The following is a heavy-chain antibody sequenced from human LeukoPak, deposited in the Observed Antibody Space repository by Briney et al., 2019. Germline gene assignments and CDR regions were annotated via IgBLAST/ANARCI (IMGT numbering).Heavy chain of an antibody. V-gene: IGHV3-21*01. CDR3: ARDLSWVSEKGY. J-gene: IGHJ4*02. Sequence: PGGSLRLSCAASGFTFSSYSMNWVRQAPGKGLELVSSISSSSSYIYYADSVKGRFTISRDNAKNSLYLQMNSLRAEDTAVYYCARDLSWVSEKGYWGQGTLVTVSS. CDR1: GFTFSSYS. CDR2: ISSSSSYI. D-gene: IGHD1-26*01.